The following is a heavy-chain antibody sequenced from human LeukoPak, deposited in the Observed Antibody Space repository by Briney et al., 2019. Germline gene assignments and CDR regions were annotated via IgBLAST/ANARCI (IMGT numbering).Heavy chain of an antibody. CDR3: ARGLSWNYVRGYYYSGMDV. Sequence: SETLSLTCPVSGGSISSFYWSWIRQPPGKGLEWIGYIYHSGSTNHNPSLKSRVTISVDTSKNQFSLKLSSVTAADTAVYYCARGLSWNYVRGYYYSGMDVWGQGTTVTAS. CDR2: IYHSGST. V-gene: IGHV4-59*01. D-gene: IGHD1-7*01. J-gene: IGHJ6*02. CDR1: GGSISSFY.